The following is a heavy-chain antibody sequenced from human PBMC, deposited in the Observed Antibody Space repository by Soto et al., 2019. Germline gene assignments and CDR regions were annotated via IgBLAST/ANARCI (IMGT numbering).Heavy chain of an antibody. CDR2: ISYDGSNK. J-gene: IGHJ4*02. V-gene: IGHV3-30*18. CDR1: GFTFSSYG. Sequence: GGSLRLSCAASGFTFSSYGMHWVRQAPGKGLEWVAVISYDGSNKYYADSVKGRFTISRDNSKNTLYLQMNSLRAEDTAVYYCAKDSAIDYWGQGTLVTVSS. CDR3: AKDSAIDY. D-gene: IGHD2-15*01.